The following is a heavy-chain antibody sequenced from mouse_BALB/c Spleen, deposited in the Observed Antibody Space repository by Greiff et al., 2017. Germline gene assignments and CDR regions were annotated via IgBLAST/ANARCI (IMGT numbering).Heavy chain of an antibody. Sequence: LEESGAELVRPGSSVKISCKASGYAFSSYWMNWVKQRPGQGLEWIGQIYPGDGDTNYNGKFKGKATLTADKSSSTAYMQLSSLTSEDSAVYFCARLIMRYFDVWGAGTTVTVSS. J-gene: IGHJ1*01. V-gene: IGHV1-80*01. CDR3: ARLIMRYFDV. CDR1: GYAFSSYW. CDR2: IYPGDGDT. D-gene: IGHD2-4*01.